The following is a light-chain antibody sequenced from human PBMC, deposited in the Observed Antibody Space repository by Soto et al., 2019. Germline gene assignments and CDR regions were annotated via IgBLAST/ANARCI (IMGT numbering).Light chain of an antibody. J-gene: IGKJ1*01. CDR3: QQYASSPQT. CDR1: QSVKSAY. Sequence: EIVLTQSPGALSLSLGERATLSCRASQSVKSAYLAWYQLKPGQAPRLPIYDASTRATGIPDRFSGSGSGTDFTLIINRLEPEDFAVYSCQQYASSPQTFGQGTKV. V-gene: IGKV3-20*01. CDR2: DAS.